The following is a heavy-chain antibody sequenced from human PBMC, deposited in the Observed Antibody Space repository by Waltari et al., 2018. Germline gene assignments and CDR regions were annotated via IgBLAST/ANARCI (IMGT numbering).Heavy chain of an antibody. CDR1: GYTFTGYY. CDR2: INPNSGGT. J-gene: IGHJ5*02. Sequence: QVQLVQSGAEVKKPGASVKVSCKASGYTFTGYYMHWVRQAPGQGLEWMGWINPNSGGTNYAQKFQGRVTISVDTSKNQFSLKLSSVTAADTAVYYCATQIVVVVAATGNWFDPWGQGTLVTVSS. V-gene: IGHV1-2*02. CDR3: ATQIVVVVAATGNWFDP. D-gene: IGHD2-15*01.